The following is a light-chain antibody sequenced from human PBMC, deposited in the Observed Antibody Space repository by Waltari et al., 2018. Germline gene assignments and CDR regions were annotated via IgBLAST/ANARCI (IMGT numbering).Light chain of an antibody. CDR2: EVI. V-gene: IGLV2-14*01. J-gene: IGLJ3*02. CDR3: SSYTGGTTLGV. Sequence: QSALTQPASVSGSPGQTITISCTGTSSDVGAYNYVSWYQQHPDSAPKIMIYEVIYRPSGVSSRFSGSKSGNTASLTISGLQADDEADYYCSSYTGGTTLGVFSGGTKLTVL. CDR1: SSDVGAYNY.